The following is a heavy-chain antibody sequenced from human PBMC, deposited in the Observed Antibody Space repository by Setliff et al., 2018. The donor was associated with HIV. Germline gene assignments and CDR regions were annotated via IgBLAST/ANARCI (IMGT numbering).Heavy chain of an antibody. CDR1: GGTFGIYG. J-gene: IGHJ4*02. CDR3: ARESACSSTSCPKVLDY. Sequence: SVKVSRKASGGTFGIYGISWVRQAPGQGLEWMGGTIPMFGTANYAQKFQGRVTITTDESTNTGYMELSSLRSEDTAVYYCARESACSSTSCPKVLDYWGQGTLVTVSS. D-gene: IGHD2-2*01. CDR2: TIPMFGTA. V-gene: IGHV1-69*05.